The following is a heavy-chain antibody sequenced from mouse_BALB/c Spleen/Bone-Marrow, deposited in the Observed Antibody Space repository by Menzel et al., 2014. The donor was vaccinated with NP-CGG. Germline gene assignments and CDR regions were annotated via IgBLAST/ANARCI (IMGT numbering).Heavy chain of an antibody. CDR2: IIPSNDVT. J-gene: IGHJ4*01. Sequence: VQLKQSGPELVKPGASVKMSCKASGYTFTSYVMHWVKQKPGQGLEWIGYIIPSNDVTKYNEKFKGKATLTSDKSSSTAYMELSSLTSEDPAVYYCARKRGGAMDYWGPGTSVTVSS. V-gene: IGHV1-14*01. CDR1: GYTFTSYV. CDR3: ARKRGGAMDY.